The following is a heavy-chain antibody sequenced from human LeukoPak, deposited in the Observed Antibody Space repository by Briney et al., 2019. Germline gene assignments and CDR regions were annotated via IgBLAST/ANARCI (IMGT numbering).Heavy chain of an antibody. D-gene: IGHD2/OR15-2a*01. V-gene: IGHV4-61*02. CDR1: GGSISSGSYY. CDR2: VYSGGST. CDR3: ARGTTSWYYYHMDV. Sequence: SETLSLTCTVSGGSISSGSYYWSWIRQPAGKGLEWIGRVYSGGSTNYNPSLKSRVTMSVDTSKNQFSLRLSSVTAADTAVYYCARGTTSWYYYHMDVWGKGTTVTVSS. J-gene: IGHJ6*03.